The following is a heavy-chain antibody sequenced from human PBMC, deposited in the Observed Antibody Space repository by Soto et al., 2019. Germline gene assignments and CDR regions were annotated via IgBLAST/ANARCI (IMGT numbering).Heavy chain of an antibody. D-gene: IGHD3-22*01. V-gene: IGHV1-18*01. J-gene: IGHJ6*02. CDR3: ARYYYDSSGYYYYYGMDV. CDR1: GYTFTSYG. CDR2: ISAYNGNT. Sequence: ASVKVSFKASGYTFTSYGISWVRQAPGQGLEWMGWISAYNGNTNYAQKLQGRVTMTTDTSTSTAYMELRSLRSDDTAVYYCARYYYDSSGYYYYYGMDVWGQGTTVTVSS.